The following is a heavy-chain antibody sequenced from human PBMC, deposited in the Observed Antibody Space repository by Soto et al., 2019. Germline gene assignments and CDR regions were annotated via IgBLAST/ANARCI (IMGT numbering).Heavy chain of an antibody. J-gene: IGHJ6*02. D-gene: IGHD3-3*01. V-gene: IGHV1-69*10. Sequence: GASVKVSCKASGGTFSSYAISWVRQAPGQGLEWMGGIIPILGTANYAQKFQGRVTITADKSTSTAYMELSSLRSEDTAVYYCARDLAVLRFLEWSYYYYYGMDVWGQGTTVTVSS. CDR3: ARDLAVLRFLEWSYYYYYGMDV. CDR1: GGTFSSYA. CDR2: IIPILGTA.